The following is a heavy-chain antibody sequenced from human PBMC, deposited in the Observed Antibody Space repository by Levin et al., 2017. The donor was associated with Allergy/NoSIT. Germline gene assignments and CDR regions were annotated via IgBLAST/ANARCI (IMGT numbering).Heavy chain of an antibody. Sequence: SETLSLTCAVYGGSFSGYYWSWIRQPPGKGLEWIGEINHSGSTNYNPSLKSRVTISVDTSKNQFSLKLSSVTAADTAVYYCARVTVQWLRLSSRQHSDAFDSWGQGTMVTVSS. J-gene: IGHJ3*02. CDR1: GGSFSGYY. CDR2: INHSGST. CDR3: ARVTVQWLRLSSRQHSDAFDS. D-gene: IGHD5-12*01. V-gene: IGHV4-34*01.